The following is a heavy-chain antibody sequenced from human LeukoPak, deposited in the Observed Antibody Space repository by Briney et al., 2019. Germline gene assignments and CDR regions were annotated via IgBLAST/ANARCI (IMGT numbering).Heavy chain of an antibody. CDR3: ARMFSRSSPRFEY. J-gene: IGHJ4*02. CDR1: GGSISSYY. V-gene: IGHV4-4*09. Sequence: PSETLSLTCTVSGGSISSYYWNWIRQPPGKGLEWIGFIYTSGSTNYSPSLRSRVTISVDTAKNQFSLKLSSLTAADTAVYYCARMFSRSSPRFEYWGQGTPVTVSS. D-gene: IGHD6-6*01. CDR2: IYTSGST.